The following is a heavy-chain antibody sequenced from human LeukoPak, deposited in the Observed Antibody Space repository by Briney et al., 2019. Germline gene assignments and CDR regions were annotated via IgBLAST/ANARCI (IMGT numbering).Heavy chain of an antibody. V-gene: IGHV4-39*01. D-gene: IGHD3-10*01. CDR3: ARHSGSGSLSRPFDP. CDR1: GDSVTSGTFY. CDR2: VYYTGST. J-gene: IGHJ5*02. Sequence: SETLSLTCTVSGDSVTSGTFYWAWLRQPPGKGLEWIATVYYTGSTYYNPSLKSRVTISIDTSKNQSSLKLRSVVAPDTAVYYCARHSGSGSLSRPFDPWGQGTLVTVPS.